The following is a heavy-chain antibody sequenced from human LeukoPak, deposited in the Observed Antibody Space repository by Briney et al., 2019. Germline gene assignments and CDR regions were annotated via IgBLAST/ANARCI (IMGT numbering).Heavy chain of an antibody. CDR2: MKPKSGET. CDR1: GYTLTNYD. D-gene: IGHD4-23*01. J-gene: IGHJ5*02. V-gene: IGHV1-8*01. Sequence: ASVKVSRKASGYTLTNYDINWVRQATGQGLEWMGWMKPKSGETGYAQKFQGRATMTRDTPINTAYMELSSLTSEDTAVYYCARDYGGNSGWFDPWGQGTLVTVSS. CDR3: ARDYGGNSGWFDP.